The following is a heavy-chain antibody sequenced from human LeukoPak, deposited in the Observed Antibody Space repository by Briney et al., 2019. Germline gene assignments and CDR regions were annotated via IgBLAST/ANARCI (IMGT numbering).Heavy chain of an antibody. J-gene: IGHJ4*02. CDR3: ARVALGVYQYYFDY. CDR2: ISGSGGST. CDR1: GFTFSSYG. Sequence: GGSLRLSCAASGFTFSSYGMSWVRQAPGKGLEWVSAISGSGGSTYYADSVKGRFTISRDNSKNSLYLQMNSLRAEDTAVYYCARVALGVYQYYFDYWGQGTLVTVSS. V-gene: IGHV3-23*01. D-gene: IGHD6-19*01.